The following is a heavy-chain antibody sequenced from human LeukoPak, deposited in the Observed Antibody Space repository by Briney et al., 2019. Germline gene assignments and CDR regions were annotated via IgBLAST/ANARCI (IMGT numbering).Heavy chain of an antibody. Sequence: GRSLRPSCAASGFTVSAYAMAWVRQAPGKGLEWVSTIYDDNTYYADSVKGRFAISTDNSKNTLYLQMNSLRVEDTAVYFCAARKVRGVWFYLDYWGQGTLVTVSS. D-gene: IGHD3-10*01. V-gene: IGHV3-23*01. CDR3: AARKVRGVWFYLDY. CDR1: GFTVSAYA. CDR2: IYDDNT. J-gene: IGHJ4*02.